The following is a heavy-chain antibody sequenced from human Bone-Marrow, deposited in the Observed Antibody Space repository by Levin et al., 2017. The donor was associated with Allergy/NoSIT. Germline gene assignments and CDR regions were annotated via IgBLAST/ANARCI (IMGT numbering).Heavy chain of an antibody. V-gene: IGHV4/OR15-8*02. D-gene: IGHD3-3*02. CDR3: ARGLISNQGDDSFDI. CDR1: GDSIKNGNW. J-gene: IGHJ3*02. CDR2: IYHGGDI. Sequence: SETLSLTCVVSGDSIKNGNWWSWVRQTPGKGLEWIGEIYHGGDINYNPSLKSRVALSMDKSKNQFSLRLTSVTAADTAVYYCARGLISNQGDDSFDIWGQGTLVTVSS.